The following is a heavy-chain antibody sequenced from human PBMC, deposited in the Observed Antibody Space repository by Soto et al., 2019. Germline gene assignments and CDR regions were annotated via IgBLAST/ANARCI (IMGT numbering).Heavy chain of an antibody. V-gene: IGHV3-66*01. J-gene: IGHJ6*03. D-gene: IGHD2-15*01. CDR3: ARGYCSGGSCYSGLIGHYYYYMDV. Sequence: GGSLRLSCAASGFTVSSNYMSWVRQAPGKGLEWVSVIYSGGSTYYADSVKGRFTISRDNSKNTLYLQMNSLRAEDTAVYYCARGYCSGGSCYSGLIGHYYYYMDVWGKGTTVTVSS. CDR2: IYSGGST. CDR1: GFTVSSNY.